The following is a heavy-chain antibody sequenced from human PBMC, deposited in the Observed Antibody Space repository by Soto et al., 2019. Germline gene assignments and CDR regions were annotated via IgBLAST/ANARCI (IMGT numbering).Heavy chain of an antibody. CDR1: GFTVSSNY. J-gene: IGHJ4*02. CDR3: ASVYCSSTSCNDY. Sequence: PWGSLRLSCAASGFTVSSNYIIFFRQAPGKWLEWVSVIYSGGSTYYADSVKGRFTISRDNSKNTLYLQMNSLRAEDTAVYYCASVYCSSTSCNDYWGQGTLVTVSS. CDR2: IYSGGST. V-gene: IGHV3-53*01. D-gene: IGHD2-2*01.